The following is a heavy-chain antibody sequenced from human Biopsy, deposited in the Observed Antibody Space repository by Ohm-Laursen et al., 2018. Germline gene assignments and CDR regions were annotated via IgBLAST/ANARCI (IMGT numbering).Heavy chain of an antibody. CDR1: GGSIKSYY. CDR2: IYYTGHT. CDR3: ARLTGDPSY. D-gene: IGHD7-27*01. V-gene: IGHV4-59*07. J-gene: IGHJ4*02. Sequence: SDTLSLTWTVSGGSIKSYYWNWIRQSPGKGLEWIGFIYYTGHTNYNPSLKSRATISVDMSKNQFSLKVISVTAADTAVYYCARLTGDPSYWGQGILVTVSS.